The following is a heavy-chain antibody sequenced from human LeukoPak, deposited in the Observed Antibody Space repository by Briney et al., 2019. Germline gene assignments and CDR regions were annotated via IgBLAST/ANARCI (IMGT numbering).Heavy chain of an antibody. CDR3: AKAQGGYGGNSGGVDY. J-gene: IGHJ4*02. CDR1: GFTFSSYA. Sequence: PGGSLRLSCAASGFTFSSYAMTWVRQVPGMGLEWVSDISGSGGTTYYADSVKGRFTVSRDNSKNTLYLQMNSLRAEDTALYYCAKAQGGYGGNSGGVDYWGQGTLVTVSS. CDR2: ISGSGGTT. D-gene: IGHD4-23*01. V-gene: IGHV3-23*01.